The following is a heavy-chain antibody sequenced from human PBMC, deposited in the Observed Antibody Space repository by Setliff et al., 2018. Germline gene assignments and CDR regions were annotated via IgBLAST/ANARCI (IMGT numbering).Heavy chain of an antibody. CDR3: ARAAARAEYSDTSAYLPFDF. CDR2: VYHSGSS. Sequence: SDTLSLTCTVSGYPISRGFYWGWIRQSPGKGLEWIGSVYHSGSSYQNPSLRSRIAVSVDTSKNQFSLRLNSVTAADTAVYFCARAAARAEYSDTSAYLPFDFWGLGTLVTVSS. CDR1: GYPISRGFY. V-gene: IGHV4-38-2*02. D-gene: IGHD3-16*01. J-gene: IGHJ4*02.